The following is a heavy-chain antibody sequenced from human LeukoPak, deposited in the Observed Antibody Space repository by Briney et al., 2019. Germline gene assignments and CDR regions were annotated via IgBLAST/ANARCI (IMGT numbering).Heavy chain of an antibody. CDR1: GGSTSSYY. CDR3: ARGSKAAPGTFDY. D-gene: IGHD6-13*01. V-gene: IGHV4-59*01. CDR2: IYYTGST. J-gene: IGHJ4*02. Sequence: SETLSLTCTVSGGSTSSYYWSWIRQPPGKGLEWIGYIYYTGSTDYNPSLKSRVAISVDTSKNQFSLKLSSVTAADTAVYYCARGSKAAPGTFDYWGQGTLVTVSS.